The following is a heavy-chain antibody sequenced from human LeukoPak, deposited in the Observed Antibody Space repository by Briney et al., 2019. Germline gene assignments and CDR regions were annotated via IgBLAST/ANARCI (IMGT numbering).Heavy chain of an antibody. CDR3: AKDSSGYYSGLNY. Sequence: GGSLRLSCAASGFTFSSYAMSWVRQAPGKGLEWVSAISGSGGSTYYADSVKGRFTISRDNSKNTLYLQMNSLRAEDTAVYHCAKDSSGYYSGLNYWGQGTLVTVSS. CDR2: ISGSGGST. D-gene: IGHD3-22*01. V-gene: IGHV3-23*01. CDR1: GFTFSSYA. J-gene: IGHJ4*02.